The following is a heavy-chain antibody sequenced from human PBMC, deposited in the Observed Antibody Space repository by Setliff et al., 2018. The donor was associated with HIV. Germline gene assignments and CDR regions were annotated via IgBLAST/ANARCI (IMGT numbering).Heavy chain of an antibody. V-gene: IGHV4-34*01. J-gene: IGHJ6*03. CDR1: SGPFTNHG. CDR3: ARAAGGSGSYNRHYYYYYYMDV. D-gene: IGHD3-10*01. Sequence: SETMSLTCAAYSGPFTNHGWNWIRQSPGKGLDWSGEIDNRGGYNYNPSFSSRVTIPVDTSKNQFSLNLSPVTAADTAVYDCARAAGGSGSYNRHYYYYYYMDVWGRGTTVTVSS. CDR2: IDNRGGY.